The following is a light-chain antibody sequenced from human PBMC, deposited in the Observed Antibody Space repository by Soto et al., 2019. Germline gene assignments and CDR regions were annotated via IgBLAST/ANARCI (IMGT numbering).Light chain of an antibody. CDR2: GNT. Sequence: QSVLTQPPSVSGAPGQRDTISCTGSSSNIGAGYDVHGYQQLPRRAHKLLIYGNTNRPSGVPDRVTGSKSGTSASLAITGLQAEDDAVYYCLSFESSLSVVFGGGTKLTVI. CDR1: SSNIGAGYD. CDR3: LSFESSLSVV. J-gene: IGLJ2*01. V-gene: IGLV1-40*01.